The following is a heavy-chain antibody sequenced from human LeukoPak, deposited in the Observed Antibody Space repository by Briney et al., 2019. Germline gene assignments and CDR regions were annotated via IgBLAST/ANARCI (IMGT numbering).Heavy chain of an antibody. J-gene: IGHJ6*02. CDR1: GFTFTTSA. V-gene: IGHV3-23*01. CDR3: AKDGVDV. CDR2: MSAGGGST. Sequence: PGGSLRLSCAASGFTFTTSAMSWVRQAPGKGLEWVPTMSAGGGSTYYADSVEGRFTISRDNSKNRLYLQMNSLRAEDTAVYYCAKDGVDVRGQGTTVIVSS.